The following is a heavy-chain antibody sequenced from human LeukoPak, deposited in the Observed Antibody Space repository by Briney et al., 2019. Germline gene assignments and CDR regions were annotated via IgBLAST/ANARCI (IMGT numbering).Heavy chain of an antibody. CDR3: ARRTSGAFAI. Sequence: PGGSLRLSCAASGFPFSDHEMNCVRQAPGKGLEWVSYISSSGSDKYYPDSVKGRFTISRDNAKNPLYLQMNSLRAEDTAVYYCARRTSGAFAIWGQGTKVTVSS. CDR1: GFPFSDHE. V-gene: IGHV3-48*03. CDR2: ISSSGSDK. J-gene: IGHJ3*02.